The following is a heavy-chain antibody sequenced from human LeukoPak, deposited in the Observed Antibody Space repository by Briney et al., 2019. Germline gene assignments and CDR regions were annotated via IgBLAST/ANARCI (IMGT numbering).Heavy chain of an antibody. V-gene: IGHV4-61*09. CDR3: ARRSITTTFGWFDP. D-gene: IGHD3-16*01. J-gene: IGHJ5*02. CDR2: IYTSETT. CDR1: GGSISSGNYY. Sequence: SQTLSLTCTVSGGSISSGNYYWSWIRQPAGKGLEWIGHIYTSETTYYNPSLKSRVTILVDTSKNQFSLKLSSVTAADTAVYYCARRSITTTFGWFDPWGQGTLVTVSS.